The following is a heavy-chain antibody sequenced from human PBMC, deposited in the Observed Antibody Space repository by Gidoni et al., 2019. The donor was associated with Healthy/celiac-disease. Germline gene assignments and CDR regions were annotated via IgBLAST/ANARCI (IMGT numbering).Heavy chain of an antibody. V-gene: IGHV1-69*04. D-gene: IGHD5-12*01. CDR2: IIPILGIA. CDR1: GGTFSSYA. J-gene: IGHJ3*02. Sequence: QVQLVQSGAEVKKPGSSVKVSCKASGGTFSSYAISWVRQAPGQGLEWMGRIIPILGIANYAQKFQGRVTITADKSTSTAYMELSSLRSEDTAVYYCAREMATQSRECDACDIWGQGTMVTVSS. CDR3: AREMATQSRECDACDI.